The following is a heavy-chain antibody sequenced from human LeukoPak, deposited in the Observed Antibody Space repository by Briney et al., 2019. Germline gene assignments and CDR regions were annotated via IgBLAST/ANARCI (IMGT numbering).Heavy chain of an antibody. CDR3: ARGLYYYDSSGYYDY. CDR1: GFTFSSYW. D-gene: IGHD3-22*01. J-gene: IGHJ4*02. V-gene: IGHV3-7*01. Sequence: PGGSLRLSCAASGFTFSSYWMSWVRQAPGKGLEWVANIKQDGSEKYYVDSVKGRVTISRDNAKNSLYLQMNSLRAEDTAVYYCARGLYYYDSSGYYDYWGQGTLVTVSS. CDR2: IKQDGSEK.